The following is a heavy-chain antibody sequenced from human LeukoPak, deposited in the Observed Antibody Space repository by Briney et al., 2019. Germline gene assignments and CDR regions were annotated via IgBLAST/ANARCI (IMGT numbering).Heavy chain of an antibody. J-gene: IGHJ5*02. Sequence: ASVKVSCKASGYTLTGYYMHWVRQAPGQGLEGMGWMNPNSGGTKYAQKFQGRVTMTRDTSISTAYMELSRLRSDDTATYYCARDKLGLGELSLYDQWGQGTLVTVFS. D-gene: IGHD3-16*02. CDR1: GYTLTGYY. CDR3: ARDKLGLGELSLYDQ. CDR2: MNPNSGGT. V-gene: IGHV1-2*02.